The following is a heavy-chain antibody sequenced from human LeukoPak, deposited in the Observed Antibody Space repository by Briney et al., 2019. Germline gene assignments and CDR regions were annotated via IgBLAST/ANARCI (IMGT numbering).Heavy chain of an antibody. V-gene: IGHV3-48*02. CDR2: ISPSSGTM. D-gene: IGHD6-13*01. CDR3: ARAAYSSSPDY. J-gene: IGHJ4*02. CDR1: GFTFSGYS. Sequence: GGSLRLSCAASGFTFSGYSMNWVHQAPGKGLEWVSYISPSSGTMYYADSVEGRFTISRDNARNSLYLHMNSLRDEDTAVYYCARAAYSSSPDYWGQGNLVTVSS.